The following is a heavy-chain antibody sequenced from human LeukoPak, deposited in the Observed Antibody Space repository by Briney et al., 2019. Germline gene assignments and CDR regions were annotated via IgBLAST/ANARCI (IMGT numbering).Heavy chain of an antibody. CDR2: ISGSGSHK. D-gene: IGHD2-21*02. V-gene: IGHV3-21*01. J-gene: IGHJ4*02. CDR3: ARVSYCGGDCYNRGDLFIDY. CDR1: GFTFRNYH. Sequence: GGSLRLSCAGAGFTFRNYHMFWVRQAPGKGLEWVSSISGSGSHKDYADSVKGRFAISRDNAKNSMSLQMNNLRAEDTAVYYCARVSYCGGDCYNRGDLFIDYWGQGTLVTVSS.